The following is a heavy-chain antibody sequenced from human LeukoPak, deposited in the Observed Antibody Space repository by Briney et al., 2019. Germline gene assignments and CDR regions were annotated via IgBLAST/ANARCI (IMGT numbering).Heavy chain of an antibody. J-gene: IGHJ4*02. CDR3: ARLPYSSSSDY. V-gene: IGHV4-38-2*01. D-gene: IGHD6-6*01. CDR1: GYSISSGYY. Sequence: PSETLSLTCAVSGYSISSGYYWGWIRQPPGKGLEWIGSIYHSGSTYYNPSLKSRVTISVDTSKNQFSLKLSSVTAADTAVYYSARLPYSSSSDYWGQGTLVTVSS. CDR2: IYHSGST.